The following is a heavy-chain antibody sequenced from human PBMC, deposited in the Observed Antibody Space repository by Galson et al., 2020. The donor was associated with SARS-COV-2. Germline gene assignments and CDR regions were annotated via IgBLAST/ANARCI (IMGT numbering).Heavy chain of an antibody. V-gene: IGHV3-30*01. CDR3: ARETDDYSSSWYDY. Sequence: GGSLRLSCAASGFSFSGQAMHWVRQAPGKGLEWVGNISYDGTTRYNGDSVKGRFTISRDNSKNTLFLQMNNLRPEDTATYYCARETDDYSSSWYDYWGQGTRVTVSS. CDR2: ISYDGTTR. CDR1: GFSFSGQA. D-gene: IGHD6-13*01. J-gene: IGHJ4*02.